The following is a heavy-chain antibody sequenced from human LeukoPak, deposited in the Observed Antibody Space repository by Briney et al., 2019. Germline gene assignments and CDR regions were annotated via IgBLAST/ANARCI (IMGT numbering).Heavy chain of an antibody. CDR1: GGSISSYY. CDR3: ARSLYHILTGYSDY. D-gene: IGHD3-9*01. CDR2: IYTSGST. Sequence: PSETLSLTCTVSGGSISSYYWSWIRQPAGKGLEWIGRIYTSGSTNYNPSLKSRVTLSVDTSKNQFSLKLSSVTAADTAVYYCARSLYHILTGYSDYWGQGTLVTVSS. J-gene: IGHJ4*02. V-gene: IGHV4-4*07.